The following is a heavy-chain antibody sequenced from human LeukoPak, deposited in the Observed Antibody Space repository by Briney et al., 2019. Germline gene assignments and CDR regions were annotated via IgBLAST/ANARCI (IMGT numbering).Heavy chain of an antibody. V-gene: IGHV4-39*07. D-gene: IGHD3-10*01. CDR2: IYYSGST. CDR3: ARDSGVAQNLPPSNWFDP. CDR1: GGSVSSSSYY. Sequence: SETLSLTCTVSGGSVSSSSYYWGWIRQPPGKGLEWIGSIYYSGSTYYNPSLKSRVTISVDTSKNQFSLKLSSVTAADTAVYYCARDSGVAQNLPPSNWFDPWGQGTLVTVSS. J-gene: IGHJ5*02.